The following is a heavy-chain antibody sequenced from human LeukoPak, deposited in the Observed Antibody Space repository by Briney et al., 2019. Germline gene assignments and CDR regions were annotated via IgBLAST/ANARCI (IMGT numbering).Heavy chain of an antibody. Sequence: PGGSLRLSCAASVASGFTFSNFIMNWVRQAPGKGLEWVAVISYDGSNKYYTDSVKGRFTISRDSSKNTLSLQMNSLRTEDTAVCYCARDAYSTSWDPPFDPWGPGTLVTVSS. J-gene: IGHJ5*02. D-gene: IGHD6-13*01. CDR3: ARDAYSTSWDPPFDP. CDR1: GFTFSNFI. V-gene: IGHV3-30*03. CDR2: ISYDGSNK.